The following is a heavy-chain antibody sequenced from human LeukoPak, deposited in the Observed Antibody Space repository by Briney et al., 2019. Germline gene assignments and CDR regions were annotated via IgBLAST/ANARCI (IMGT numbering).Heavy chain of an antibody. CDR2: ISSSSSYI. Sequence: PGGSLRLSCAASGSTFSSYSMNWVRQAPGKGLEWVSSISSSSSYIYYADSVKGRFTISRDNAKNSLYLQMNSLRAEDTAVYYCARHDDYGDYNSLLDAFDIWGQGTMVTVSS. CDR1: GSTFSSYS. V-gene: IGHV3-21*01. J-gene: IGHJ3*02. D-gene: IGHD4-17*01. CDR3: ARHDDYGDYNSLLDAFDI.